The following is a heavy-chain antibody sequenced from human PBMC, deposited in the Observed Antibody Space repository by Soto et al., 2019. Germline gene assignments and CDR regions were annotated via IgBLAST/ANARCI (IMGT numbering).Heavy chain of an antibody. CDR1: GFSISRSA. D-gene: IGHD1-1*01. J-gene: IGHJ5*02. V-gene: IGHV3-30-3*01. CDR2: IAYDGSNK. Sequence: QVQLVESGGGVVQPGRSLRLSCVASGFSISRSAMHWVRQAPGKGLEWVAVIAYDGSNKWYADSAKGRFTISRDNSKNTLYLDMSSLRAEATAVYFCARDLQAGDDNVNWFAPWGQGTLVTVSS. CDR3: ARDLQAGDDNVNWFAP.